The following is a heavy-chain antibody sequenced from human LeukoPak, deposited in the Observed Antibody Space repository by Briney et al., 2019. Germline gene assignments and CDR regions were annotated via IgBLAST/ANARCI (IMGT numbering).Heavy chain of an antibody. CDR3: ARAQTGLSFDY. Sequence: PSETLSLTCTVSGGSISSYYWSWSRQPPGKGLEWIGYIYYSGSTNYNPSLKSRVTISVDTSKNQFSLKLSSVTAADTAVYYCARAQTGLSFDYWGQGTLVTVSS. CDR1: GGSISSYY. J-gene: IGHJ4*02. D-gene: IGHD3-10*01. CDR2: IYYSGST. V-gene: IGHV4-59*01.